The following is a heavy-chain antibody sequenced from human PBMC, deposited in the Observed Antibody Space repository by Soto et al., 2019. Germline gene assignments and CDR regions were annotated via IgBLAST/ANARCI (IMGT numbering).Heavy chain of an antibody. CDR1: GFTFSSYW. Sequence: GGSLRLSCAASGFTFSSYWMSWVRQAPGKGLEWVANIKQDGSEKYYVDSVKGRFTISRDNAKNSLYLQMNSLRAEDTAVYYCARDVSQVGKVVVAAPSKHWFDPWGQGTLVTVSS. J-gene: IGHJ5*02. CDR3: ARDVSQVGKVVVAAPSKHWFDP. CDR2: IKQDGSEK. D-gene: IGHD2-15*01. V-gene: IGHV3-7*05.